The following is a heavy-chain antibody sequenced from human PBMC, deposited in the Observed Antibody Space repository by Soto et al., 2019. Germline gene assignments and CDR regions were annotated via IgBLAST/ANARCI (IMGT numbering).Heavy chain of an antibody. Sequence: QVQLQESGPGLVKPSQSLSLTCTVSGGSITSDDYYWSRIRQPPGRGLEWIGYIFYSGSTHYNPSLKSRFIISLDTSKKQVSLKLSSVTAADTAVYYCASANCGGDCSYRHDRYYFESWGQGTLVTVSS. CDR1: GGSITSDDYY. D-gene: IGHD2-21*02. CDR2: IFYSGST. V-gene: IGHV4-30-4*01. J-gene: IGHJ4*02. CDR3: ASANCGGDCSYRHDRYYFES.